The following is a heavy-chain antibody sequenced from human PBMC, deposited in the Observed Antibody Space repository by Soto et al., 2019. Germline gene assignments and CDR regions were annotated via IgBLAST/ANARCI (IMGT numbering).Heavy chain of an antibody. V-gene: IGHV1-2*02. CDR2: INPNSGGT. CDR3: ARVVPAAISSLGYYYGMDV. Sequence: ASVKVSCKASGYTFTGYYMHWVRQAPGQGLEWMGWINPNSGGTHYAQKFQGRVTMTRDTSISTAYMELSRLRSDDTAVYYCARVVPAAISSLGYYYGMDVWGQGTTVTVSS. CDR1: GYTFTGYY. J-gene: IGHJ6*02. D-gene: IGHD2-2*02.